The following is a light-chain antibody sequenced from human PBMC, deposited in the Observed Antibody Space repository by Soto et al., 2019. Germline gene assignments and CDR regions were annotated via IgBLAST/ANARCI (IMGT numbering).Light chain of an antibody. CDR3: QQSYSTPYT. CDR2: GAS. CDR1: QNIDRS. J-gene: IGKJ2*01. V-gene: IGKV1-39*01. Sequence: DIQMTQSPSSLSAFAGDRVTITCRASQNIDRSLNWYHQKPGKAPEILIYGASRLHSGVPSRFSGSRSGTDFTLTISSLQPEDFATYFCQQSYSTPYTFGQGTKLEI.